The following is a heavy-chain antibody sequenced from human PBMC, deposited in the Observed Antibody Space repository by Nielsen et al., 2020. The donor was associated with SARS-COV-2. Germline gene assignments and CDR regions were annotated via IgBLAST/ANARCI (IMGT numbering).Heavy chain of an antibody. Sequence: GESLKISCAASGFTFSSYAMSWVRQAPGKGLEWVSAISGSGGSTYYADSVKGRFTISRDNSKNTLYLQMNSLRAEDTAVYYCARGSNYAFGRLMDYWGQGTLVTVSS. J-gene: IGHJ4*02. CDR3: ARGSNYAFGRLMDY. CDR2: ISGSGGST. CDR1: GFTFSSYA. D-gene: IGHD4-11*01. V-gene: IGHV3-23*01.